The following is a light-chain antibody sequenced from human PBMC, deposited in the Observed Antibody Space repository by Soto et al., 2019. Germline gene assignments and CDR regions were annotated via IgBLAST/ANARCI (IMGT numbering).Light chain of an antibody. CDR2: AAS. Sequence: IQLTQSPSSLSASVGDRVTITCRASQDISGYVAWYQQRPGKAPQLLIYAASALHTGVPSRFSGSGSGTDFTLTLTSLQPEAFGTYYCQHPKWAFGHGTTVEI. J-gene: IGKJ1*01. V-gene: IGKV1-9*01. CDR1: QDISGY. CDR3: QHPKWA.